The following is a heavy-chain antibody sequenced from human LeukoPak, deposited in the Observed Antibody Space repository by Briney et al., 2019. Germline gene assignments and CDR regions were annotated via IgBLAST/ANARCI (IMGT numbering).Heavy chain of an antibody. Sequence: SETLSLTCSVSGGSIRPYYWTWIRQPPGKGLEWIGCIYYSGSTNYNPSLKSRVTISVDTSKNQFSLKLTSVTAADTAVYYCARGGSGSSTWYFEVDPWGQGTLVTVSS. CDR3: ARGGSGSSTWYFEVDP. J-gene: IGHJ5*02. V-gene: IGHV4-59*01. CDR1: GGSIRPYY. D-gene: IGHD6-13*01. CDR2: IYYSGST.